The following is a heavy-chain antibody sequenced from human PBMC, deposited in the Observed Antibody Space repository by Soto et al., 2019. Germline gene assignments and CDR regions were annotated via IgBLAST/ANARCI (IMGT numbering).Heavy chain of an antibody. D-gene: IGHD2-2*01. CDR2: ISWDSGSI. CDR1: GFTFDDYA. Sequence: PGGSLRLSCAASGFTFDDYAMHWVRQAPGKGLERVSGISWDSGSIGYADSVKGRFTISRDNAKNSLYLQMNSLRAEDTALYYCAKERGYCSSTSCLPFDYWGQGTLVTVSS. CDR3: AKERGYCSSTSCLPFDY. V-gene: IGHV3-9*01. J-gene: IGHJ4*02.